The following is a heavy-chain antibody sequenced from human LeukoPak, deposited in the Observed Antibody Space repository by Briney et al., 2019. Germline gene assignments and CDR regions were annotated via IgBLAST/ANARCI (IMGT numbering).Heavy chain of an antibody. Sequence: PGGSLRLSCAASGFTFSNYAMSWVRQAPGKGLEWVSAISGGGNSTYYADSVKGRFTISRDNSKNTLYLQMNSLRAEDTAVYYCAIPGGVTMVRGVTNPFDYWGQGTLVTVSS. D-gene: IGHD3-10*01. CDR1: GFTFSNYA. CDR2: ISGGGNST. J-gene: IGHJ4*02. V-gene: IGHV3-23*01. CDR3: AIPGGVTMVRGVTNPFDY.